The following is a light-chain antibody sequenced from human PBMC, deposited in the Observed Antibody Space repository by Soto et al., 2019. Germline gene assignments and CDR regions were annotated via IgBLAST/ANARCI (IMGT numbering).Light chain of an antibody. V-gene: IGLV2-8*01. J-gene: IGLJ2*01. Sequence: QSALTQPPSASGSPGQSVTISCTGTSSDVGGYNYVYWYQHHPGKAPTLMIYDVNKRPSGVADRFSGSKSGSTASLTVSGLQAEDEADYYCSSYGGRDNLIFGGGTKLTVL. CDR3: SSYGGRDNLI. CDR2: DVN. CDR1: SSDVGGYNY.